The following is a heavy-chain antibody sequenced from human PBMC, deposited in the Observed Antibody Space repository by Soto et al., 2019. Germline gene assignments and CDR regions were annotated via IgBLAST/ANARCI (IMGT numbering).Heavy chain of an antibody. Sequence: SETLSLTCTVSGGSISSYYWSWIRQPPGKGLEWIGYIYYSGSTNYNPSLKSRVTISVDTSKNQFSLKLSSVTAADTAVYYCARGRNYDFWGFDYWGQGTLVTVSS. CDR3: ARGRNYDFWGFDY. J-gene: IGHJ4*02. D-gene: IGHD3-3*01. V-gene: IGHV4-59*01. CDR2: IYYSGST. CDR1: GGSISSYY.